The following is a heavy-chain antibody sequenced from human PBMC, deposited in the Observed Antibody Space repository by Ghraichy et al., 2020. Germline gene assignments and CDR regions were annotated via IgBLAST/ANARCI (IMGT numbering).Heavy chain of an antibody. CDR2: ISPSGITI. CDR1: GFSFSDYY. D-gene: IGHD6-19*01. CDR3: AREVAGSGGY. Sequence: GGSLRLSCAASGFSFSDYYMTWIRQAPGKGLEWVSYISPSGITIYYADSVKGRFTISRDNAKKSLFLQMNSLRADDTAVYYCAREVAGSGGYWGQGTLVTASS. J-gene: IGHJ4*02. V-gene: IGHV3-11*01.